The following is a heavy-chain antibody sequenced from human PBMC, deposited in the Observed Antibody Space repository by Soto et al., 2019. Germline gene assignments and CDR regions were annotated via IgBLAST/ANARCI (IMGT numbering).Heavy chain of an antibody. V-gene: IGHV3-49*04. CDR3: PRDFGTRSRDYYYGMDV. D-gene: IGHD3-16*01. CDR1: GFTSGDYG. Sequence: PGGSLRLSCTASGFTSGDYGMSWVRQARGKGLEWVGCIRSKAYGGTTEYAASVKGRFTISRDDSKSMAYLQRNSLKTEDTAVYHCPRDFGTRSRDYYYGMDVWGQGNTVTLSS. CDR2: IRSKAYGGTT. J-gene: IGHJ6*02.